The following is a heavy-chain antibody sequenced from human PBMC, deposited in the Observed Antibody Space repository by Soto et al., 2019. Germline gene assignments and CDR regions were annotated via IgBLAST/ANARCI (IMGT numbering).Heavy chain of an antibody. J-gene: IGHJ6*02. CDR3: ARVRGYSNSYYYYYYGMDV. D-gene: IGHD4-4*01. Sequence: SETLSLTCAVSGGSISSSNWWSWVRQPPGKGLEWIGEIYHSGSTNYNPSLKSRVTISVDKSKNQFSLKLSSVTAADTAVYYCARVRGYSNSYYYYYYGMDVWGQGTTVTVSS. CDR1: GGSISSSNW. CDR2: IYHSGST. V-gene: IGHV4-4*02.